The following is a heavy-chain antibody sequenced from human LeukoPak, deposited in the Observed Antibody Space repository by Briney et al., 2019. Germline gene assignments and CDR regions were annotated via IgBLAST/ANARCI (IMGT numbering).Heavy chain of an antibody. CDR2: IYYSGST. J-gene: IGHJ4*02. V-gene: IGHV4-30-4*02. CDR1: GGSISSGDYY. Sequence: SETLSLTCTVSGGSISSGDYYWSWIRQPPGKGLEWIGYIYYSGSTYYNPSLKSRVTISVDTSKNQFSLKLSSVTAADTAVYYCARRVVPAAGFDYWGQGTLVTVSS. D-gene: IGHD2-2*01. CDR3: ARRVVPAAGFDY.